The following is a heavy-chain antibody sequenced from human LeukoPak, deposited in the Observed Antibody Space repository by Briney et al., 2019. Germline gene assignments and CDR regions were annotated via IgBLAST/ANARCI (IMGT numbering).Heavy chain of an antibody. CDR3: ASGVWGSYRHDY. CDR1: GFTVSSNY. V-gene: IGHV3-53*01. D-gene: IGHD3-16*02. Sequence: GGSLRLSCAASGFTVSSNYMSWVRQAPGKGLEWVSAIYSGGSTYYADSVKGRFTISRDNSKNTLYLQMNSLRAEDTAVYYCASGVWGSYRHDYWGQGTLVTVSS. CDR2: IYSGGST. J-gene: IGHJ4*02.